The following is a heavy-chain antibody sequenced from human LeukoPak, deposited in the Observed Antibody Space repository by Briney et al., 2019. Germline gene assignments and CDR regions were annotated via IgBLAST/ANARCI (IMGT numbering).Heavy chain of an antibody. J-gene: IGHJ4*02. Sequence: SETLSLTCTVSGDSISSSYWSWIRQPPGKGPEWIGYVYYSGTTNYNPSLESRVIISVDTSRNQFSLKVTSVTAADTAVYYCARQLPSWYSASYYVIDYWGQGTLVTVSS. CDR1: GDSISSSY. V-gene: IGHV4-59*08. D-gene: IGHD1-26*01. CDR3: ARQLPSWYSASYYVIDY. CDR2: VYYSGTT.